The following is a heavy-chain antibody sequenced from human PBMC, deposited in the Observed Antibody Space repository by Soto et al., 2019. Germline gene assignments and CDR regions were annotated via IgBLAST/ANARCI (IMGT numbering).Heavy chain of an antibody. CDR1: GASISGGDYY. Sequence: QVQLQESGPGLVKPSQTLSLTCTVSGASISGGDYYWTWIRQPPGKGLEWIGSIYYAGNTYSNPSLESRLSISVDPSNHPFALRLTSVTAPDTAIYYCARATDDSSTDYLDYWGQEPWSPSPQ. J-gene: IGHJ4*01. D-gene: IGHD2-2*01. V-gene: IGHV4-30-4*01. CDR3: ARATDDSSTDYLDY. CDR2: IYYAGNT.